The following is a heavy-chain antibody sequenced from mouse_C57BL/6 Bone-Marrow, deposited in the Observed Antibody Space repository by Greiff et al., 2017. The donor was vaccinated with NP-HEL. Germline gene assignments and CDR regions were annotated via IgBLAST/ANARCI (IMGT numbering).Heavy chain of an antibody. CDR3: TTGFNYYGSSWYYFDY. CDR1: GFNIKDDY. V-gene: IGHV14-4*01. Sequence: EVKVVESGAELVRPGASVKLSCTASGFNIKDDYMHWVKQRPEQGLEWIGWIDPENGDTEYASKFQGKATITADTSSNTAYLQLSSLTSEDTAVYYCTTGFNYYGSSWYYFDYWGQGTTLTVSS. CDR2: IDPENGDT. J-gene: IGHJ2*01. D-gene: IGHD1-1*01.